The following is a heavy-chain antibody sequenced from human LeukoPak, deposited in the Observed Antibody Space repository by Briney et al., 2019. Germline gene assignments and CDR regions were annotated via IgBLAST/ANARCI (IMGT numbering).Heavy chain of an antibody. CDR2: ISSSSSTI. CDR3: ATIPGSATGTSGHDY. CDR1: GFTFSSYS. J-gene: IGHJ4*02. Sequence: TGGSLRLSCAASGFTFSSYSMNWVRQAPGKGLEWVSYISSSSSTIYYADSVKGRFTISRDNAKNSLYLQMNSLRAEDTAVYYCATIPGSATGTSGHDYWGQGTLVTVSS. D-gene: IGHD3-9*01. V-gene: IGHV3-48*01.